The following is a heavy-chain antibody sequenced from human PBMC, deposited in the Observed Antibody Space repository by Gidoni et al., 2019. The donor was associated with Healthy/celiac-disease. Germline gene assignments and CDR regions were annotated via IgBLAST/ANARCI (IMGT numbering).Heavy chain of an antibody. J-gene: IGHJ4*02. Sequence: QVTLRESCHALVKPTQTLTLTCTFSGFPLSTSGKCVSWIRQPPGKALEWLALIDWDDDKYYCTSLKTRLTISKDTSKNQVVLTMTNMDPVDTATYYGARTLRGYSSGWYYFDYWGQGTLVTVSS. CDR3: ARTLRGYSSGWYYFDY. CDR2: IDWDDDK. D-gene: IGHD6-19*01. CDR1: GFPLSTSGKC. V-gene: IGHV2-70*01.